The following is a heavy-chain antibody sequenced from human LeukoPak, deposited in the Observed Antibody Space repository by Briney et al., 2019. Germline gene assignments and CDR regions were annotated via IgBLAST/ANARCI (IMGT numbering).Heavy chain of an antibody. CDR1: GGTFSSYA. CDR2: IIPIFGTA. Sequence: SVKVSCKASGGTFSSYAISWVRQAPGQGLEWMGGIIPIFGTANYAQKFQGRVTITADESTSTAYMELSSPRSEDTAVYYCARVTPSVQLERQGHWFDPWGQGTLVTVSS. CDR3: ARVTPSVQLERQGHWFDP. J-gene: IGHJ5*02. D-gene: IGHD1-1*01. V-gene: IGHV1-69*13.